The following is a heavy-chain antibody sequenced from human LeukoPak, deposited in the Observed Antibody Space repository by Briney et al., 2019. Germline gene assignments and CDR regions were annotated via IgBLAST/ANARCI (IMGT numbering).Heavy chain of an antibody. CDR2: ISAYNGNT. D-gene: IGHD2-15*01. V-gene: IGHV1-18*01. J-gene: IGHJ3*02. CDR3: ASSRPMNCSGGSCPNDAFDI. CDR1: GYTFTSYG. Sequence: GASVKVSCKASGYTFTSYGISWVRQAPGQGLEWMGWISAYNGNTNYAQKLQGRVTMTTDTSTSTAYMELRSLRSDDTAVYYCASSRPMNCSGGSCPNDAFDIWGQGTMVTVSS.